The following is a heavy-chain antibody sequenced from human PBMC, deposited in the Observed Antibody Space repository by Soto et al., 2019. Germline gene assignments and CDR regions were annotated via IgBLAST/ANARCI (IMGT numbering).Heavy chain of an antibody. CDR2: VTDSGGKT. CDR1: GFTFTTYA. D-gene: IGHD1-26*01. Sequence: EVQLLESGGGLVQPGGSLRLSCAASGFTFTTYAMSWVRQAPGKGLEWVSGVTDSGGKTYYADSVKGRFTISRDNSKNTLYLQMNSLRAEATAVYYCAKGFIVAATTPEFDYWCQGTMVTVYS. CDR3: AKGFIVAATTPEFDY. J-gene: IGHJ4*02. V-gene: IGHV3-23*01.